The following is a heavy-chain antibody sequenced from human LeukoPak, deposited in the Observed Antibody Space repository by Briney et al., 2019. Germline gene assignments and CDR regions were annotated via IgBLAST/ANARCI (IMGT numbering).Heavy chain of an antibody. CDR3: ARDVYTCGWRYFDL. V-gene: IGHV1-2*02. D-gene: IGHD6-19*01. CDR1: GYTFTGYY. J-gene: IGHJ2*01. Sequence: ASVKVSCKASGYTFTGYYMHWVRQAPGQGLEWMGWINPNSGGTNYAQKFQGRVTLTRDASIGTAYMEMNRLTYDDTAIYYCARDVYTCGWRYFDLWGHGTLVTVSS. CDR2: INPNSGGT.